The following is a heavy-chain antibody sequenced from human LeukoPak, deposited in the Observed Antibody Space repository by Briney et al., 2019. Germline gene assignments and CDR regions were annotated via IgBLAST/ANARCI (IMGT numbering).Heavy chain of an antibody. CDR3: ARGGAITMVRGVLFDFDY. D-gene: IGHD3-10*01. J-gene: IGHJ4*02. CDR1: GYTFTGYY. CDR2: INPNSGGT. V-gene: IGHV1-2*02. Sequence: ASVKVSCKASGYTFTGYYIHWVRQAPGQGLEWMGCINPNSGGTNYAQKFQGRVTMTRDTSISTAYMELSRLRSDDTDVYYCARGGAITMVRGVLFDFDYWGQGTLVTVSS.